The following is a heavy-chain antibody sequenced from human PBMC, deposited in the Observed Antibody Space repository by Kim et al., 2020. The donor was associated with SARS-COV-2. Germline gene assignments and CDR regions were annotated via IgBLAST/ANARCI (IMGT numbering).Heavy chain of an antibody. Sequence: SETLSLTCTVSGGSISSGGYYWSWIRQHPGKGLEWIGYIYYSGSTYYNPSLKSRVTISVDTSKNQFSLKLSSVTAPDTAVYYCAREAATIIDYWGQGTLVTVSS. CDR3: AREAATIIDY. V-gene: IGHV4-31*03. D-gene: IGHD6-25*01. CDR2: IYYSGST. J-gene: IGHJ4*02. CDR1: GGSISSGGYY.